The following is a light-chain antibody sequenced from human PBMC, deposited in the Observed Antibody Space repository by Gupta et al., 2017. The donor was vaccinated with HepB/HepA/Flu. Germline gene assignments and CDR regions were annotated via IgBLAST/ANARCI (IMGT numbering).Light chain of an antibody. CDR1: SSNIGRNT. CDR2: NSD. J-gene: IGLJ1*01. CDR3: AAWDDSLKAYI. V-gene: IGLV1-44*01. Sequence: QSVLTQPPSASGTPGQTVTISCSGSSSNIGRNTVDWYQHVPGTAPKLLIYNSDQRPSGVPDRFSGSKSDTSASLATSGLHSEDEADYYCAAWDDSLKAYIFGSGTKVTVL.